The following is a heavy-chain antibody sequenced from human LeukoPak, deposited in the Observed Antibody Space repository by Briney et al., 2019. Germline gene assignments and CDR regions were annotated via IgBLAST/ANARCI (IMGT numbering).Heavy chain of an antibody. CDR1: GYSISSGYY. CDR3: ARKNQQWLVWSAAFDI. Sequence: SETLSLTCAVSGYSISSGYYWGWIQQPPGKGLEWIGSIYHSGSTYYNPSLKSRVTISVDTSKNQFSLKLSSVTAADTAVYYCARKNQQWLVWSAAFDIWGQGTMVTVSS. J-gene: IGHJ3*02. CDR2: IYHSGST. D-gene: IGHD6-19*01. V-gene: IGHV4-38-2*01.